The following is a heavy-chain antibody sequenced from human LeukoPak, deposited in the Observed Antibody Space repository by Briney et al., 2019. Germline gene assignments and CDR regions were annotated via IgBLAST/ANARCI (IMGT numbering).Heavy chain of an antibody. D-gene: IGHD1-1*01. CDR1: GGTFTSYA. CDR2: IIAIFGTA. J-gene: IGHJ4*02. V-gene: IGHV1-69*13. Sequence: GASVKVSCKASGGTFTSYAISWVRQAPGQGLEWMGGIIAIFGTANYAQKFQGRVTITSDESTSTAYMELSSLRSEDTAVYYCASLPRGGTTFGGYWGQGTLVTVSS. CDR3: ASLPRGGTTFGGY.